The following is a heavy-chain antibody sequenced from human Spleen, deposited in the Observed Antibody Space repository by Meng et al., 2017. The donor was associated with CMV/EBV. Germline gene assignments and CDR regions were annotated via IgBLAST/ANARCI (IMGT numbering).Heavy chain of an antibody. J-gene: IGHJ5*02. V-gene: IGHV2-5*02. CDR1: GFSLSTSGVG. Sequence: HITLKESGPTLVKPXXXXPLXXPXXGFSLSTSGVGVGWIRQPPGKALEWLALIYWDDDKRYSPSLKSRLTITKDTSKNQVVLTMTNMDPVDTATYYCAHRPLSGVTVTTPYPAYHWFDPWGQGTLVTVSS. CDR3: AHRPLSGVTVTTPYPAYHWFDP. D-gene: IGHD4-11*01. CDR2: IYWDDDK.